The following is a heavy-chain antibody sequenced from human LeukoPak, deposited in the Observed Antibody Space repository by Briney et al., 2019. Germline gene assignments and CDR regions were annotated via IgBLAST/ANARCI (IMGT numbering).Heavy chain of an antibody. V-gene: IGHV3-74*01. J-gene: IGHJ4*02. Sequence: PGGSLRLSCAASGFAFSSYWMHWVRQAPGKGLVWVSRINSDGSSTSYADSVKGRFTISRDNDKNTLYLQMNSLRAEDTAVYYCARDRSGTIPIDYRGQGTLVTVSS. CDR3: ARDRSGTIPIDY. CDR2: INSDGSST. CDR1: GFAFSSYW. D-gene: IGHD1-14*01.